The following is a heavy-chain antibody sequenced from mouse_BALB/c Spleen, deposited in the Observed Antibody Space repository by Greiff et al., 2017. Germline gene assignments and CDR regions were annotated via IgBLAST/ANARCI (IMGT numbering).Heavy chain of an antibody. J-gene: IGHJ2*01. Sequence: QVQLKESGADLVRPGASLKLSCTTSGYTFTSYCIHWVKQRSGQGLEWIARIYPGTGSTYYTEKFKGKATLTTDKATSTAYMQLSRLKSEDTAVYFCARSLGRGWCFDYWGQGTTLTVSA. V-gene: IGHV1S132*01. D-gene: IGHD4-1*01. CDR1: GYTFTSYC. CDR2: IYPGTGST. CDR3: ARSLGRGWCFDY.